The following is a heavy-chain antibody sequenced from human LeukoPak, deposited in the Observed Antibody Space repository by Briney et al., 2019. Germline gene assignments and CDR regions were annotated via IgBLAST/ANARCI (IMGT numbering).Heavy chain of an antibody. CDR2: INTDGSST. CDR1: GFPFSSYW. CDR3: GRGGYYYYYHMDV. J-gene: IGHJ6*03. Sequence: GGSLRLSCAASGFPFSSYWMHWVRQAPGKGLVWVSRINTDGSSTSYADSVKGRFTISRDNAKNTLYLQMNSLRAEDTAVYYCGRGGYYYYYHMDVWGKGTTVTVSS. V-gene: IGHV3-74*01.